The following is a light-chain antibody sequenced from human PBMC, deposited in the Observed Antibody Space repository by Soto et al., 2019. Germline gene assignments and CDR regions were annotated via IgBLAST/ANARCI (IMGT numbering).Light chain of an antibody. Sequence: EIVLTQSPGTLSLSPGERATLSCRASQSVDSTYLAWYQQKPDQSPRLLIYATSTRAAGIPDRFSGSGSGTDFTLTISRLEPDDVAVYYCQQFGGSPTWTFGQGTKVDIK. J-gene: IGKJ1*01. CDR1: QSVDSTY. V-gene: IGKV3-20*01. CDR2: ATS. CDR3: QQFGGSPTWT.